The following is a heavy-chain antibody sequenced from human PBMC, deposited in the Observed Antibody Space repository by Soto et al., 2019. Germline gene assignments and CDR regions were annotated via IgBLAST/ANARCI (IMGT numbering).Heavy chain of an antibody. D-gene: IGHD1-1*01. CDR1: GGSISSGGYY. Sequence: QVQLQESGPGLVKPSQTLSLTCTVSGGSISSGGYYWSWIRQHPGKGLEWIAYIYYSGSTYYNPCLKSRATISVDTSKNQFSLKLSSVTAADTAVYYCARWPQLEPRFDYWGQGTLGTVSS. J-gene: IGHJ4*02. V-gene: IGHV4-31*03. CDR2: IYYSGST. CDR3: ARWPQLEPRFDY.